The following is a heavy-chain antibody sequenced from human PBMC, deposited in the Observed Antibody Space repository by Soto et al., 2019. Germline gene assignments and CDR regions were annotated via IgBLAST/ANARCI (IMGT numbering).Heavy chain of an antibody. Sequence: QVQLVQSGAEVKKPGSSVKVSCQASGGTFSSSAISWVRQAPGQGLEWMGGIIPIFGTANYAQKFQGRVTSTADESTSTAYMELSSLSSEDTAVYYCARDWGPMVRGVKEPDVWGQGTTVTVSS. CDR2: IIPIFGTA. D-gene: IGHD3-10*01. CDR1: GGTFSSSA. V-gene: IGHV1-69*01. CDR3: ARDWGPMVRGVKEPDV. J-gene: IGHJ6*02.